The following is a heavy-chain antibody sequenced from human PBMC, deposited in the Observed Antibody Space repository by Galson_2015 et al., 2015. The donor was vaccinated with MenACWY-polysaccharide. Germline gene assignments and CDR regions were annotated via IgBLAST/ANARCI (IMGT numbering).Heavy chain of an antibody. CDR1: GFTFSSFV. D-gene: IGHD6-19*01. V-gene: IGHV3-23*05. CDR2: ITSTAGST. CDR3: AKCPSDTSGWYGAKSDY. Sequence: SLRLSCAASGFTFSSFVMSWVRQAPGTGLEWVSAITSTAGSTYYVDSVKGRFTVSRDNSKNTLYLEMNTLRVEDTAVYYCAKCPSDTSGWYGAKSDYWGRGTLVTVSS. J-gene: IGHJ4*02.